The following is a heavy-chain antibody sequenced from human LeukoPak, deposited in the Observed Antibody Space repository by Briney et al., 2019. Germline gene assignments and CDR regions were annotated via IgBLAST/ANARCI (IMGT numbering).Heavy chain of an antibody. V-gene: IGHV4-59*12. CDR3: ARCEGVAQTYGDYAPDY. CDR1: GGFNTHYY. D-gene: IGHD4-17*01. Sequence: SETLSLTCSVSGGFNTHYYWSWMRQPPGKGLEWIGYIYHSGSTNYNPSLKSRVTISVDTSKNQFSLKLSSVTAADTAVYYCARCEGVAQTYGDYAPDYWGQGTLVTVSS. CDR2: IYHSGST. J-gene: IGHJ4*02.